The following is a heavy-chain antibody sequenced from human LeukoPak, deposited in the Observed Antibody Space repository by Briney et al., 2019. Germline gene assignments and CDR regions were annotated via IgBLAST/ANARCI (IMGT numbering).Heavy chain of an antibody. Sequence: ASVKVSCKASGHTFSTYDISWVRQAPGQGLEWMGWISAYNGNTNYAQKLQGRVTMTTDTSTSTAYMELRSLRSDDTAVYYCTWDYYDSSGYRYWGQGTLVTVSS. CDR3: TWDYYDSSGYRY. D-gene: IGHD3-22*01. CDR1: GHTFSTYD. J-gene: IGHJ4*02. CDR2: ISAYNGNT. V-gene: IGHV1-18*01.